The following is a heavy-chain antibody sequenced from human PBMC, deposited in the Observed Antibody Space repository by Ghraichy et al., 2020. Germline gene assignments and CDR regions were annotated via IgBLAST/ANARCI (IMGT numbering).Heavy chain of an antibody. D-gene: IGHD2-2*01. J-gene: IGHJ4*02. Sequence: SETLSLTCTVSGGSISSYYWSWIRQPPGKGLEWIGYIYYSGSTNYNPSLKSRVTISVDTSKNQFSLKLSSVTAADTAVYYCARVRQEYQLPDYWGQGTLVTVSS. V-gene: IGHV4-59*01. CDR2: IYYSGST. CDR3: ARVRQEYQLPDY. CDR1: GGSISSYY.